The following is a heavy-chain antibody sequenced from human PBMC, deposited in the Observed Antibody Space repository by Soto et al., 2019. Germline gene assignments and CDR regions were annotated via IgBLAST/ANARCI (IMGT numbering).Heavy chain of an antibody. CDR2: ISGGDTT. J-gene: IGHJ4*02. Sequence: EVQLLESGGGLVKPGGSLRLSCVASGFTFGSYAMSWVRQAPGQGLDWVSTISGGDTTQYAESVKGRFTISRDKAKNTLYLQMNTLSVEDTAVYYCAPGWDMATVWTDWGQGTLVTVSS. CDR3: APGWDMATVWTD. D-gene: IGHD4-4*01. CDR1: GFTFGSYA. V-gene: IGHV3-23*01.